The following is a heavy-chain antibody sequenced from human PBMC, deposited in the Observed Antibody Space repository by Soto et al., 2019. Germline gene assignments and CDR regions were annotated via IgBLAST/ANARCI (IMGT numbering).Heavy chain of an antibody. V-gene: IGHV1-18*04. J-gene: IGHJ4*02. CDR2: ISAYYGDT. CDR3: ARGVELGGVIANGY. D-gene: IGHD3-16*02. Sequence: ASVKVSCKASGYSFIDYGITWVRQAPGQGLEWMGWISAYYGDTDYAETFQGRVTLTRDTSTTTAFMELISLRRDDTADYYCARGVELGGVIANGYGGQGSLVTVSS. CDR1: GYSFIDYG.